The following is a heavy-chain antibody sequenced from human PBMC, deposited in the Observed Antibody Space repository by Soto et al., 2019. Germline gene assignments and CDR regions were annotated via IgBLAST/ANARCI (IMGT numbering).Heavy chain of an antibody. J-gene: IGHJ6*02. CDR1: GGSISSSSYY. D-gene: IGHD5-18*01. CDR2: IYYSGST. Sequence: PSETLSLTCTVSGGSISSSSYYWGWIRQPPGKGLEWIGSIYYSGSTYYNPSLKSRVTISVDTSKNQFSLKLSSVTAADTAVYYCARQNTAMGNGEPTYYYYGMGVWGQGTTVTVSS. V-gene: IGHV4-39*01. CDR3: ARQNTAMGNGEPTYYYYGMGV.